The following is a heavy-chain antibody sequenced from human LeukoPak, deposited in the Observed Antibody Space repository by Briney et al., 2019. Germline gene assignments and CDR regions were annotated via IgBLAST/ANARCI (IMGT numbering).Heavy chain of an antibody. D-gene: IGHD2-2*01. J-gene: IGHJ3*02. CDR3: ARVRGYCGSSSCFRTMDAFDI. CDR2: IKQDGSEK. Sequence: GSLRLSCAASEFTFSVYWMSWVRQAPGKGLEWVANIKQDGSEKYYVDSVKGRFTISRDNAKNSLYLQMNSLRVEDTAVYYCARVRGYCGSSSCFRTMDAFDIWGQGTMVTVSS. CDR1: EFTFSVYW. V-gene: IGHV3-7*01.